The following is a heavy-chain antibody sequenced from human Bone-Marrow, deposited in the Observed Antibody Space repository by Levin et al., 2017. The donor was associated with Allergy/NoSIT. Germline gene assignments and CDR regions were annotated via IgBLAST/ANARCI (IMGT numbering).Heavy chain of an antibody. J-gene: IGHJ4*02. CDR2: ISNTGRVS. V-gene: IGHV3-11*01. D-gene: IGHD3-22*01. CDR1: GMMFSDYY. CDR3: AKDPYSSGYFDV. Sequence: PGGSLRLSCVASGMMFSDYYMAWVRQAPGKGLEWISYISNTGRVSYHADSVKGRFTISRDNAKKSLYLQMNSLRVEDTAIYYCAKDPYSSGYFDVWGQGTLVTVSS.